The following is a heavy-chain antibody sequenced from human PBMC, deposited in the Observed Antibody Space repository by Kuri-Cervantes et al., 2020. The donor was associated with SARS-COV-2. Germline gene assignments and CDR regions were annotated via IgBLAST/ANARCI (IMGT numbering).Heavy chain of an antibody. CDR1: GFTFDDYA. D-gene: IGHD3-10*01. Sequence: LSLTCAASGFTFDDYAMHWVRQAPGKGLEWVSGISWNSGSIGYADSVKGRFTISRDNAKNSLYLQMNGLRAEDTAVYYCARDWRFGELLSWGMDVWGQGNTV. V-gene: IGHV3-9*01. CDR2: ISWNSGSI. J-gene: IGHJ6*02. CDR3: ARDWRFGELLSWGMDV.